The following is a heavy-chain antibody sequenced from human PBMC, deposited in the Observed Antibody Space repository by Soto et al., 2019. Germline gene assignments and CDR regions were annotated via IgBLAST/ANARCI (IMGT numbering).Heavy chain of an antibody. CDR3: ARDRPLRYYDSSGYSKGAEYFQH. CDR2: ISSSSYI. J-gene: IGHJ1*01. D-gene: IGHD3-22*01. Sequence: GGSLRLCCAASGFTFSSYSMNWVRQAPGKGLEWVSSISSSSYIYYADSVKGRFTISRDNAKNSLYLQMNSLRAEDTAVYYCARDRPLRYYDSSGYSKGAEYFQHWGQGTLVTVSS. CDR1: GFTFSSYS. V-gene: IGHV3-21*01.